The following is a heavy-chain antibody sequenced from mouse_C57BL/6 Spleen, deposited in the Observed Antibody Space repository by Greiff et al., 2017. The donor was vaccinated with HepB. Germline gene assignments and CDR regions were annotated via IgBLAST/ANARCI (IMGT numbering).Heavy chain of an antibody. CDR2: INPNNGGT. Sequence: VQLQQSGPELVKPGASVKISCKASGYTFTDYYMNWVKQSHGKSLEWIGDINPNNGGTSYNQKFKGKATSTVDKSSSTAYMELRSLTSEDSAVYYCAREGYEGYALDYWGQGTTLTVSS. V-gene: IGHV1-26*01. D-gene: IGHD3-1*01. CDR3: AREGYEGYALDY. CDR1: GYTFTDYY. J-gene: IGHJ2*01.